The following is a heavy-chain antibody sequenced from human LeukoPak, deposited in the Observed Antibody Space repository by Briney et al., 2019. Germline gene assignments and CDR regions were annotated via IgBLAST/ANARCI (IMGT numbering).Heavy chain of an antibody. CDR2: INADGSTI. Sequence: GGSLRLSCAASGFTFSNYWMHWVRQAPGKGLVWVSRINADGSTINYVDSVKGRFTISSDNAKNTLYLQMNSLTAEATALYYGATAGNYRFDYWGQGILVTVSS. V-gene: IGHV3-74*01. CDR3: ATAGNYRFDY. CDR1: GFTFSNYW. J-gene: IGHJ4*02. D-gene: IGHD5-24*01.